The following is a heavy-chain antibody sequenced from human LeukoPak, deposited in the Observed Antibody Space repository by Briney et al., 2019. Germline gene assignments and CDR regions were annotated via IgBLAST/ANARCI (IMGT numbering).Heavy chain of an antibody. CDR2: IKQDESEK. D-gene: IGHD3-10*01. CDR3: VREGELVGNWLDP. V-gene: IGHV3-7*01. J-gene: IGHJ5*02. CDR1: GFSFTSYW. Sequence: PGGSLRLSCAASGFSFTSYWMTWVRQAPGKGLEWVANIKQDESEKFYGDSVKGRFTISRDNAKNSLYLQMNSLRVDDTAVYYCVREGELVGNWLDPWGQGTLVTASS.